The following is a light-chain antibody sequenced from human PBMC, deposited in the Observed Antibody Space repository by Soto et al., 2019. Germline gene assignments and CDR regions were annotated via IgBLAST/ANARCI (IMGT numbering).Light chain of an antibody. Sequence: EIVMTQSPATLSVSPGEGATLSCRASQSVGSNLAWFQQHPGQPPRLLIFGASSRAIGIPDRFSGSGTETDFTLSITRLEPKDFGVYYCQQYGRSPFNFGQGTRLEIK. CDR3: QQYGRSPFN. CDR1: QSVGSN. CDR2: GAS. V-gene: IGKV3-20*01. J-gene: IGKJ5*01.